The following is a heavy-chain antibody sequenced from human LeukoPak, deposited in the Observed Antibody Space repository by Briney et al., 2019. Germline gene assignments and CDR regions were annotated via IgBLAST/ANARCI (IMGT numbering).Heavy chain of an antibody. CDR3: ARGYGSSGYNWFDP. V-gene: IGHV4-4*02. CDR2: IYHSGST. CDR1: GGSISSSNW. D-gene: IGHD6-25*01. J-gene: IGHJ5*02. Sequence: PSETLSLTCAVSGGSISSSNWWSWVRQPPGKGLEWIGEIYHSGSTNYNPSLKSRVTISVDTSRNQFSLKLNSVTAADTAVYYCARGYGSSGYNWFDPWGQGTLVTVSS.